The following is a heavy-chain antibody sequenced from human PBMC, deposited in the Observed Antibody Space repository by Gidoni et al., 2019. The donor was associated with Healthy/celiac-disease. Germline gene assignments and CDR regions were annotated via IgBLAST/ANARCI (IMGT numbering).Heavy chain of an antibody. CDR3: ARAYCGGDCSSLDY. Sequence: QVQLVQSGAEVKKPGASVKVSCKASGSTFTSYYIPWVRQAPGQGLEWMGITNPSGGSTSYAQKFQGRVTMTRDTSTSTVYMELSSLRSEDTAVYYCARAYCGGDCSSLDYWGQGTLVTVSS. V-gene: IGHV1-46*03. J-gene: IGHJ4*02. CDR2: TNPSGGST. D-gene: IGHD2-21*02. CDR1: GSTFTSYY.